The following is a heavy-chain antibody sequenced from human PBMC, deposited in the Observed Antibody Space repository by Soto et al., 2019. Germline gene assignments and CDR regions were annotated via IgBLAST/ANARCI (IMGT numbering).Heavy chain of an antibody. J-gene: IGHJ4*02. Sequence: GGSLRLSCAASGFTFGSYGMHWVRQAPGKGLEWVAVIWYDGSNKYYADSVKGRFTISRDNSKNTLYLQMNSLRAEDTAVYYCARFDAAGMVVPDYWGQGTLVTVSS. CDR3: ARFDAAGMVVPDY. V-gene: IGHV3-33*01. CDR1: GFTFGSYG. CDR2: IWYDGSNK. D-gene: IGHD2-15*01.